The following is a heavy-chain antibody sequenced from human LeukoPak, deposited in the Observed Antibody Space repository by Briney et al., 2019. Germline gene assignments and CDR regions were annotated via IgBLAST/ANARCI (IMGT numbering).Heavy chain of an antibody. CDR1: GFTVSSNY. J-gene: IGHJ4*02. CDR2: IYSGGSI. D-gene: IGHD5-18*01. V-gene: IGHV3-53*01. Sequence: GGSLRLSCAVSGFTVSSNYMTWVRQAPGKGLEWVSVIYSGGSIYYADSVKGRFTISRDISKNAVDLQLNSLRAEDTAVYYCASGKETSMAQGYWGQGTLVTVSS. CDR3: ASGKETSMAQGY.